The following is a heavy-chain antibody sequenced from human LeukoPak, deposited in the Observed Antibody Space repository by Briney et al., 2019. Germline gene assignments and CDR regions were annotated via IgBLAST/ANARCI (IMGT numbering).Heavy chain of an antibody. CDR2: INPSGGST. CDR3: ARGGHAANWFDP. Sequence: ASVKVSCKASGYTFTSYGISWVRQAPGQGLEWMGIINPSGGSTSYAQKFQGRVTMTRDMSTSTVYMELSSLRSEDTAVYYCARGGHAANWFDPWGQGTLVTVSS. D-gene: IGHD6-25*01. J-gene: IGHJ5*02. CDR1: GYTFTSYG. V-gene: IGHV1-46*01.